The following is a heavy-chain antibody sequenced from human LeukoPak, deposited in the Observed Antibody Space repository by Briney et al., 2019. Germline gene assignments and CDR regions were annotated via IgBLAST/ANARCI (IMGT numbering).Heavy chain of an antibody. V-gene: IGHV3-74*01. Sequence: QPGGSLRLSCAASGFTFVSYWMHWVRQAPGKGLVWVSRINGYGSSTDFADSVNGRFTISRDNAKNTLYLQMNSLRAEDAAVYYCARDAPGNTALDYWGQGTLVTVSS. CDR1: GFTFVSYW. CDR3: ARDAPGNTALDY. D-gene: IGHD5-18*01. CDR2: INGYGSST. J-gene: IGHJ4*02.